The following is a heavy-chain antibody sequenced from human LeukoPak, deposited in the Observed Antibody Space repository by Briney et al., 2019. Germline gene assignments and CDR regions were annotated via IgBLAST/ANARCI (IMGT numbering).Heavy chain of an antibody. CDR1: GYTFTTYG. V-gene: IGHV1-18*01. CDR3: ARGGLWFGNWYFDL. J-gene: IGHJ2*01. CDR2: ISPYNGNT. D-gene: IGHD3-10*01. Sequence: ASVKVSCKASGYTFTTYGITWVRQAPGHGLEWMGWISPYNGNTNYAQKLQGRVTMTTDTSTSTAYMELRSLRSDDTAVYYCARGGLWFGNWYFDLWGRGTLVTVSS.